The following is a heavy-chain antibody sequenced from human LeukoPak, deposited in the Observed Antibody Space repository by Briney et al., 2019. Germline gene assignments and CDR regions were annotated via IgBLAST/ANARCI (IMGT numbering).Heavy chain of an antibody. CDR3: ARGHWFAHLDY. CDR1: GFTFSSYE. V-gene: IGHV3-48*03. CDR2: ISSSGSTI. D-gene: IGHD3-9*01. Sequence: GGSLRLSCAASGFTFSSYEMNWVRQAPGKGLEWVSYISSSGSTIYYADSVKGRFTISRNNSKNTLFLQMNSLRAEDTAVYYCARGHWFAHLDYWGQGTLVTVSS. J-gene: IGHJ4*02.